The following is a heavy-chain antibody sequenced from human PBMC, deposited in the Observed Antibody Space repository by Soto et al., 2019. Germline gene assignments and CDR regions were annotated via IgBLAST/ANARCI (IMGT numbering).Heavy chain of an antibody. J-gene: IGHJ3*02. Sequence: EVQLVESGGGLVQPGGSLRLSCAASGFTFSSYWMHWVRQAPGKGLVWVSRINSDGSSTSYADSVKGRFTISRDNAKNTLYLQMNRLRAEDTAVYYCARDITSSGWYDDAFDIWGQGTMVTVSS. CDR1: GFTFSSYW. CDR2: INSDGSST. D-gene: IGHD6-19*01. CDR3: ARDITSSGWYDDAFDI. V-gene: IGHV3-74*01.